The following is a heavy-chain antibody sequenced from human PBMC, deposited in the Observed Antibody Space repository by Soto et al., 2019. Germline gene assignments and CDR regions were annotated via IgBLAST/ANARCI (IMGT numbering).Heavy chain of an antibody. CDR2: ISYDGGNN. D-gene: IGHD6-13*01. CDR3: AIELYYGIASSDTGHCCYGMEV. Sequence: QVQLVESGGGVVQPGGSLRLSCAASSFTFRRNAMHWVRQAPGKGLEWVAVISYDGGNNYYADSVKGRLSISRDNCKNALYLQSNGLRAEAMSVYWCAIELYYGIASSDTGHCCYGMEVWGQGTRVTVSS. V-gene: IGHV3-30*14. J-gene: IGHJ6*02. CDR1: SFTFRRNA.